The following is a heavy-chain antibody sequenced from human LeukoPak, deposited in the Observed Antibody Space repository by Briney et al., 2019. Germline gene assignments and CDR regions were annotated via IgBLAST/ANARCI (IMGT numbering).Heavy chain of an antibody. Sequence: PGGSLRLSCAASGFTFNRYWMHWVRQAPGEGPVWVAHILNDGGSTSYADSVKGRFTISRDNAKNTLSLQMNSLRAEDTAAYYCVRHNHGYDYWGQGTSVTVSS. D-gene: IGHD5-18*01. CDR3: VRHNHGYDY. CDR1: GFTFNRYW. J-gene: IGHJ4*02. CDR2: ILNDGGST. V-gene: IGHV3-74*01.